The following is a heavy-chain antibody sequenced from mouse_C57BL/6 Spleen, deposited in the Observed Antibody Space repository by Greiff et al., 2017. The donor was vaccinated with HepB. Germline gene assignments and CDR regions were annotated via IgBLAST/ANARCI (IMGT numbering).Heavy chain of an antibody. D-gene: IGHD2-3*01. Sequence: VQLQQPGAELVKPGASVKLSCKASGYTFTSYWMHWVKQRPGQGLEWIGMIHPNSGSTNYNEKFESKATLTVDKSSSTAYMQLSSLTSEDSAVYYCAKGIYDGYFYWYFDVWGTGTTVTVSS. CDR3: AKGIYDGYFYWYFDV. V-gene: IGHV1-64*01. CDR1: GYTFTSYW. CDR2: IHPNSGST. J-gene: IGHJ1*03.